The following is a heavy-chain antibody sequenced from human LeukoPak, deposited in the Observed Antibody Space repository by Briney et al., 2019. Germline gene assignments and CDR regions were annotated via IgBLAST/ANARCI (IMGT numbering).Heavy chain of an antibody. Sequence: GGSLRLSCTASGFTFSSYAMHWVRQAPGKGLEWVAVISYDGSNKYYADSVKGRFTISRDNSKNTLYLQMNSLRAEDTAVYYCARSPQYCSSTSCYRDAFDIWGQGTMVTVSS. CDR2: ISYDGSNK. D-gene: IGHD2-2*01. J-gene: IGHJ3*02. V-gene: IGHV3-30-3*01. CDR1: GFTFSSYA. CDR3: ARSPQYCSSTSCYRDAFDI.